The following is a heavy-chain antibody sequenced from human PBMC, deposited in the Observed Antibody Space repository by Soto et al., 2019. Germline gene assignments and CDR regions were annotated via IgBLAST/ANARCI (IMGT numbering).Heavy chain of an antibody. D-gene: IGHD1-26*01. Sequence: GGALRLSCAASGFTFSSYAMHWVRQAPGKGLEWVAVISYDGSNKYYADSVKGRFTISRDNSKDTLYLQMNSLRAEDTAVYYCARGGSYFSFSSMHFDYWGQGTLVTVSS. V-gene: IGHV3-30-3*01. CDR3: ARGGSYFSFSSMHFDY. J-gene: IGHJ4*02. CDR2: ISYDGSNK. CDR1: GFTFSSYA.